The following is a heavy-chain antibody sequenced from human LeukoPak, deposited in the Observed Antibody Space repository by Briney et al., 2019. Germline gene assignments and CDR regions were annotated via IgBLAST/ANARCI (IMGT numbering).Heavy chain of an antibody. CDR1: GFTFSSYA. D-gene: IGHD3-3*01. J-gene: IGHJ3*02. CDR2: ISGSGGST. Sequence: GGSLRLSCAASGFTFSSYAMSWVRQAPGKGLEWVSAISGSGGSTYYADSVKGRFTISRDNSKNTLYLQMNSLRAEDTAVYYCAKDTLYDFWSGYFILDGNDAFDIWGQGTMVTVSS. CDR3: AKDTLYDFWSGYFILDGNDAFDI. V-gene: IGHV3-23*01.